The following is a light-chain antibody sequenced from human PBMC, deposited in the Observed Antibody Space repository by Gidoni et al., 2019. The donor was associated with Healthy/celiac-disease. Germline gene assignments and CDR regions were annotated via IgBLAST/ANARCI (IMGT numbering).Light chain of an antibody. CDR1: QSISSY. CDR2: AAS. J-gene: IGKJ3*01. CDR3: QQSYSTPPKT. V-gene: IGKV1-39*01. Sequence: DIQMTQSPSSLSASVGDRVTITCRASQSISSYLNWYQQKPGKAPKLLIYAASSLQSGVPSRFSGSGSGTDFTLTISSLQPEDFATYYCQQSYSTPPKTFGPXTKVDI.